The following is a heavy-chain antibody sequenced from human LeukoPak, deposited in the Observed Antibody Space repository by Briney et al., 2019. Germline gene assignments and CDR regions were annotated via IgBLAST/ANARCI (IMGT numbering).Heavy chain of an antibody. V-gene: IGHV3-48*01. D-gene: IGHD6-13*01. Sequence: GGSLRLSCAASGFTFSSYGMTWVRQAPGKGLEWVSYISSSSSTIYYADSVKGRFTISRDNSKNTLYLQMNSLRAEDTAVYYCAKDRGSWFALFDSWGQGTLVTVSS. CDR1: GFTFSSYG. CDR3: AKDRGSWFALFDS. J-gene: IGHJ4*02. CDR2: ISSSSSTI.